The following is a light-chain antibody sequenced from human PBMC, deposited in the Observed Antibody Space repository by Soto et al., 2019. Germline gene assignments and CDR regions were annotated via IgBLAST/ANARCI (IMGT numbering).Light chain of an antibody. CDR3: QHYSSYALT. CDR1: ESINGW. Sequence: DIQMTQSPSTLSVSVGDRVTITCRASESINGWLACYQQKPGRAPRILIYDASKLEPGVPSRLSGSGSGAAYTLTISLLQPDDFANDYCQHYSSYALTFGGGTKVEL. J-gene: IGKJ4*01. V-gene: IGKV1-5*01. CDR2: DAS.